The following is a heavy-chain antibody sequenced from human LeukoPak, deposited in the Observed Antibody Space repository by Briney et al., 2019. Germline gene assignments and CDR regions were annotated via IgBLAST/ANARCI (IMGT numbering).Heavy chain of an antibody. Sequence: PSETLSLTCTVSGGSISSGDYYWTWIRQHPGKGLEWIGYIYYSGSTYYNPSLKSRITISVDTSKNQFSLKLSSVTAADTAVYYCARAIIPVVGSPLGYWGQGTLVTVSS. J-gene: IGHJ4*02. CDR1: GGSISSGDYY. CDR2: IYYSGST. CDR3: ARAIIPVVGSPLGY. V-gene: IGHV4-31*03. D-gene: IGHD3-10*01.